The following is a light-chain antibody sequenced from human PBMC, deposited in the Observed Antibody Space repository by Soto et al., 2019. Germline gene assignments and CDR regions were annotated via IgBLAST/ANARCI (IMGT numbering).Light chain of an antibody. J-gene: IGKJ1*01. Sequence: IVLTQSPGTLSLSPGERATLSCRASQTISSSHLAWYQQKPGQAPRLLIYGASSRATGIPDRLSGSGSGTDFTLTISRLEPEDFAVYYCQQYGSSPVTFGQGTKVDIK. V-gene: IGKV3-20*01. CDR2: GAS. CDR1: QTISSSH. CDR3: QQYGSSPVT.